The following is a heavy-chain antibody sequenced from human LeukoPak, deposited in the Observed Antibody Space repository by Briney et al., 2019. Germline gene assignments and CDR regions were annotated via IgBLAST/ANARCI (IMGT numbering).Heavy chain of an antibody. CDR2: IYHSGST. Sequence: SETLSLTCAVSGGSINSSNWWSWVRQSPGKGLEWIGEIYHSGSTNYNPSLKSRVTISVDTSKNQFSLKLSSVTAADTAVYYCARVGYYDSSGYPWGQGTLVTVSS. J-gene: IGHJ5*02. CDR3: ARVGYYDSSGYP. D-gene: IGHD3-22*01. V-gene: IGHV4-4*02. CDR1: GGSINSSNW.